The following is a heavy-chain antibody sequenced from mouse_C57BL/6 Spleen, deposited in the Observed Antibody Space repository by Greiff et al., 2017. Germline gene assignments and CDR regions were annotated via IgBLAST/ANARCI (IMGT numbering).Heavy chain of an antibody. J-gene: IGHJ2*01. D-gene: IGHD1-1*01. CDR3: ATGYYGSSDGGFDD. CDR2: INPNNGGT. CDR1: GYTFTDYN. Sequence: VQLKESGPELVKPGASVKMSCKASGYTFTDYNMHWVKQSHGKSLEWIGYINPNNGGTSYNQKFKGKATLTVNKSSSTAYMELRSLTAEDSAVYYCATGYYGSSDGGFDDWGQGTTLTVSS. V-gene: IGHV1-22*01.